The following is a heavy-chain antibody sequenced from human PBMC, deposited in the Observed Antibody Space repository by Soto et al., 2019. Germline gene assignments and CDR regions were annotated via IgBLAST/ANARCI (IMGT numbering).Heavy chain of an antibody. J-gene: IGHJ4*02. CDR1: GFSLSTSGLG. D-gene: IGHD6-19*01. Sequence: QITLKESGPTLVKPTQTLTLTCTFSGFSLSTSGLGVGWIRQPPGKALEWLALIYWDDDKRYSPSLKSRLTIXTXXSNNQVVLTMTNMDPVDTATYYCARDSSGWYGFDYWGQGTLVTVSS. CDR3: ARDSSGWYGFDY. CDR2: IYWDDDK. V-gene: IGHV2-5*02.